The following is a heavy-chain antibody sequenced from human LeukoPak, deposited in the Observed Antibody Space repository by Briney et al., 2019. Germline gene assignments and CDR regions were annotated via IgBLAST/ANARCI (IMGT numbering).Heavy chain of an antibody. V-gene: IGHV3-20*04. CDR1: GFTFDDYG. CDR2: INWNGGST. Sequence: RGGSLRLSCAASGFTFDDYGMSWVRQAPGKGLEWVSGINWNGGSTGYADSVKGRFTISRDNTKSTLYLQMNSLRVEDTAVYYCAREWYDYGGDSGGYWGQGTLVTVSS. D-gene: IGHD4-23*01. J-gene: IGHJ4*02. CDR3: AREWYDYGGDSGGY.